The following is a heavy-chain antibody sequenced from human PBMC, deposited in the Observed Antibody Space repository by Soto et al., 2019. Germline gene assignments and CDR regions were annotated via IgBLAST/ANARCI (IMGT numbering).Heavy chain of an antibody. CDR1: GFTFSSYS. Sequence: GGSLRLSCAACGFTFSSYSMNWLRQAPGKGLEWVSYISSSSSTIYYADSVKGRFTISRDNAKNSLYLQMNSLRAEDTAVYYCAREGDEWIRFLYYFDYWGQGTLVTVSS. V-gene: IGHV3-48*01. CDR2: ISSSSSTI. CDR3: AREGDEWIRFLYYFDY. J-gene: IGHJ4*02. D-gene: IGHD5-12*01.